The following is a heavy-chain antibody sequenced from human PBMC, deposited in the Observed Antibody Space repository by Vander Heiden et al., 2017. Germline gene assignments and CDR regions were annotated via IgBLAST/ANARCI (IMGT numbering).Heavy chain of an antibody. CDR3: ARDRHIVVVTAIPHDAFDI. V-gene: IGHV3-11*01. Sequence: QVQLVESGGGLVKPGGSLRLSCAASGFTFSDYYMGWIPQAPGKGLEWVSYISSSGSTIYYADSVKGRFTISRDNAKNSLYLQMNSLRAEDTAVYYCARDRHIVVVTAIPHDAFDIWGQGTMVTVSS. J-gene: IGHJ3*02. CDR1: GFTFSDYY. CDR2: ISSSGSTI. D-gene: IGHD2-21*02.